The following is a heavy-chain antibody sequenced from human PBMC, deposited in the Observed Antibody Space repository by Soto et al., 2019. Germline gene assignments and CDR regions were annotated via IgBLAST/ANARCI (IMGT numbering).Heavy chain of an antibody. V-gene: IGHV3-21*01. CDR3: ARAKTNYDFWSGYYYFDY. J-gene: IGHJ4*02. D-gene: IGHD3-3*01. CDR1: GFTFSSYS. Sequence: GSLRLSCAASGFTFSSYSMNWVRQAPGKGLEWVSSISSSSSYIYYADSVKGRFTISRDNAKNSLYLQMNSLRAEDTAVYYCARAKTNYDFWSGYYYFDYWGQGTLVTVSS. CDR2: ISSSSSYI.